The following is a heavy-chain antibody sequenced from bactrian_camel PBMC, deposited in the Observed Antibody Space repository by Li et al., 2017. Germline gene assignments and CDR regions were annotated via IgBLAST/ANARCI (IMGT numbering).Heavy chain of an antibody. V-gene: IGHV3S54*01. CDR1: GYTLTGNC. CDR3: AADHVPRGFYCYPDRIRAS. D-gene: IGHD2*01. Sequence: HVQLVESGGGSVQVGGSLKLSCAVSGYTLTGNCMGWFRQAPGKEREVVAAIYLGDGSPYYADSVKGRFTISQDNAKTAVYLQMDALKSEDTATYHCAADHVPRGFYCYPDRIRASWGQGTQVTVS. J-gene: IGHJ6*01. CDR2: IYLGDGSP.